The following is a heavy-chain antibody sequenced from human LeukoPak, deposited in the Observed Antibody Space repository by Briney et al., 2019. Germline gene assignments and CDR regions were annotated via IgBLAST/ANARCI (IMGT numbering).Heavy chain of an antibody. J-gene: IGHJ4*02. Sequence: SETLSLTCTVSGGSISSYYWSWIRQPPGKGLERIGYIYYSGSTNYNPSLKSRVTISVDTSKNQFSLKLSSVTAADTAVYYCARSRGDYVGASDYWGQGTLVTVSS. D-gene: IGHD4-17*01. V-gene: IGHV4-59*01. CDR2: IYYSGST. CDR3: ARSRGDYVGASDY. CDR1: GGSISSYY.